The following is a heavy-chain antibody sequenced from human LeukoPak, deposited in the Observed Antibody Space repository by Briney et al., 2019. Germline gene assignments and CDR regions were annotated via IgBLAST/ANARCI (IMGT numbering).Heavy chain of an antibody. D-gene: IGHD5-18*01. J-gene: IGHJ6*03. CDR2: ITSGGSTI. CDR1: GFTFSDYY. V-gene: IGHV3-11*04. Sequence: GGSLRLSCAASGFTFSDYYMSWIRQAPGKGLEWVSYITSGGSTIYYAVSVRGRFTISRDNAKNSLYLEMNSLRAEDTAVYYCARARGYSYIYYYYYMDVWGKGTTVTVSS. CDR3: ARARGYSYIYYYYYMDV.